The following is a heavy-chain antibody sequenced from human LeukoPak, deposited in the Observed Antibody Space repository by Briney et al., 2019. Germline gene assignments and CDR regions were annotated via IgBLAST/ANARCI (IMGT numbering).Heavy chain of an antibody. CDR2: IRSKANNYAT. D-gene: IGHD3-16*01. CDR3: TDNYEGGVGF. J-gene: IGHJ4*02. V-gene: IGHV3-73*01. Sequence: TGGSLRLSCAASGFTISGSAMHWVRQASGKGLEWVGRIRSKANNYATTYAASVKGRFTISRDDSKNTTYLQMNSLKTEDTAVYYCTDNYEGGVGFWGQGTLVTVSS. CDR1: GFTISGSA.